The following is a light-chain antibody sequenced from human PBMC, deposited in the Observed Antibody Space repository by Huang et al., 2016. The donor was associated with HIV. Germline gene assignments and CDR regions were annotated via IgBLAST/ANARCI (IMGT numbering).Light chain of an antibody. CDR1: HSLLHSDGNTY. CDR2: KVS. Sequence: DVVLTQSPLSLPVTLGQPASISCKSSHSLLHSDGNTYLNWFLQRPGQSPGRLIYKVSNRDFGVPARFSGSGSGADFTLTISRVEADDIGVYYCMQGTHWPQTFGQGTKVEVK. CDR3: MQGTHWPQT. V-gene: IGKV2-30*02. J-gene: IGKJ1*01.